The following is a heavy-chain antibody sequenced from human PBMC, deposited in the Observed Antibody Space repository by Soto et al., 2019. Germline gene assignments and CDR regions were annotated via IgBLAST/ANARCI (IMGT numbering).Heavy chain of an antibody. J-gene: IGHJ6*02. D-gene: IGHD5-12*01. CDR3: ATTPLGPTNKYYYYGMDV. Sequence: EVQLVESGGGLVQPGGSLRLSCAASGFTFSSYSMNWVRQAPGKGLEWVSYISSSSSIIYYADSVKGQFTISRDNAKNAQXLQINSLRAEDTAVYYCATTPLGPTNKYYYYGMDVWGQGTTVTVSS. CDR2: ISSSSSII. V-gene: IGHV3-48*01. CDR1: GFTFSSYS.